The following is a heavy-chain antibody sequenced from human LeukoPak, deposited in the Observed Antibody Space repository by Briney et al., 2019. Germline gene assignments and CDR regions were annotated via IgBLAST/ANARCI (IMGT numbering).Heavy chain of an antibody. Sequence: GGSLRHSCAASGFTFSNFWMHWVRQAPGKGLEWVSGISWNSGSIGYADSVKGRFTISRDNAKNSLYLQMNSLRAEDTALYYCASEGAGLNWGQGTLVTVSS. CDR1: GFTFSNFW. J-gene: IGHJ4*02. V-gene: IGHV3-9*01. CDR3: ASEGAGLN. CDR2: ISWNSGSI. D-gene: IGHD3-22*01.